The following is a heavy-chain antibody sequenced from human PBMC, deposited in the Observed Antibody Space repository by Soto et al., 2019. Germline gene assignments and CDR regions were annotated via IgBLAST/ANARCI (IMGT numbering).Heavy chain of an antibody. CDR3: VQTRCGGDCLEIYSSHANYGLDV. CDR2: LYWDDDK. CDR1: GLSLRTTGVG. D-gene: IGHD2-21*02. V-gene: IGHV2-5*02. J-gene: IGHJ6*02. Sequence: QITLKESGPTLLKPTQTLTLTCTVSGLSLRTTGVGVGWVRQPPGKALEWLALLYWDDDKRYNPSLKSRLTITKDISENQVVLTMTNMDTVDTATYYCVQTRCGGDCLEIYSSHANYGLDVWGQGTTVTVSS.